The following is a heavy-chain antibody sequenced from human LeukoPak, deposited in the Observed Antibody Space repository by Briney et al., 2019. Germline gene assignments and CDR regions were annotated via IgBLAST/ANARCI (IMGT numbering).Heavy chain of an antibody. CDR1: EFTVSSNY. D-gene: IGHD3-10*01. V-gene: IGHV3-66*02. CDR2: IYSGGST. CDR3: ARGYYYGSGSYYNVLDAFDI. J-gene: IGHJ3*02. Sequence: GGSLRLSCAASEFTVSSNYMSWVRQAPGKGLEWVSVIYSGGSTYYADSVKGRFTISRDNSKNTLYLQMNSLRAEDTAVYYCARGYYYGSGSYYNVLDAFDIWGQGTMVTVSS.